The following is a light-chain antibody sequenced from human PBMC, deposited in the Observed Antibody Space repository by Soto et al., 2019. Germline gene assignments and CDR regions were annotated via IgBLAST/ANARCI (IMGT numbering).Light chain of an antibody. J-gene: IGKJ1*01. CDR1: QSVLYTPNNKNY. CDR3: HQYAVTPWT. CDR2: WTS. V-gene: IGKV4-1*01. Sequence: DIVMTQSPDSLAVSLGERATINCKSSQSVLYTPNNKNYLAWYQQKPGQPPKVLVYWTSTRESGVPDRFSGSGSDTAVALTVNSLQAADVAVYYCHQYAVTPWTFGQGTKVEI.